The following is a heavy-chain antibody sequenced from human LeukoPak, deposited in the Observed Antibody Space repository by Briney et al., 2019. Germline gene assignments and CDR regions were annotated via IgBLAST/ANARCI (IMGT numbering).Heavy chain of an antibody. V-gene: IGHV3-30*18. CDR1: GFTFSSYG. CDR2: ISYDGSNK. Sequence: GGSLRLSCAASGFTFSSYGMHWVRQALGKGLEWVAVISYDGSNKYYADSVKGRFTISRDNSKNTLYLQMNSLRAEDTAVYYCAKASCPRCNFDYWGQGTLVTVSS. D-gene: IGHD2-2*01. CDR3: AKASCPRCNFDY. J-gene: IGHJ4*02.